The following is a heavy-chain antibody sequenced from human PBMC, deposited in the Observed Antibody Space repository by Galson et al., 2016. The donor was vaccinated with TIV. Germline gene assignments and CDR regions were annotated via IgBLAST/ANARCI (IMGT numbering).Heavy chain of an antibody. Sequence: QSGAEVKKPGESLKISCEGSGYKFTTYWIAWVRQMPGKGLEWMGAIYPGDSDTKYSPSSQGLVTISADKSITTAYLELRSLRFDDTAVYYCARDHPPDGEALTGYSPFNYYALDLWGQGTTVTVSS. CDR1: GYKFTTYW. CDR2: IYPGDSDT. D-gene: IGHD3-9*01. CDR3: ARDHPPDGEALTGYSPFNYYALDL. V-gene: IGHV5-51*01. J-gene: IGHJ6*02.